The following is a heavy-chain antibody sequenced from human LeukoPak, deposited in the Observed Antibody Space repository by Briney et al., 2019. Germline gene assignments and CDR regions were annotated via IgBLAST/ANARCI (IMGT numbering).Heavy chain of an antibody. CDR3: AREKNTYYDYVWGSYRYPWGSYYYYMDV. CDR1: GFSFSNYG. J-gene: IGHJ6*03. V-gene: IGHV3-21*04. Sequence: GGSLRLSCAASGFSFSNYGMNWVRQAPGKGLEWVSSISSGSTYIYYADSVKGRFTISRDNAKNSLYLQMNSLRAEDTAVYYCAREKNTYYDYVWGSYRYPWGSYYYYMDVWGKGTTVTISS. D-gene: IGHD3-16*02. CDR2: ISSGSTYI.